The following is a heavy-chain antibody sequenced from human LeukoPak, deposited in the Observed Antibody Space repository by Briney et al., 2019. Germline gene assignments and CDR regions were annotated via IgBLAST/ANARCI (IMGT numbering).Heavy chain of an antibody. CDR2: IGTAGDT. CDR3: ARDPRLARKSGSYYYYYGMDV. Sequence: GGSLRLSCAASGFTFSSYDMHWVRQATGKGLEWVSAIGTAGDTYYPGSVKGRFTISRENAKNYLYLQMNSLRAGGTAVYYCARDPRLARKSGSYYYYYGMDVWGQGTTVTVSS. D-gene: IGHD3-16*01. J-gene: IGHJ6*02. V-gene: IGHV3-13*01. CDR1: GFTFSSYD.